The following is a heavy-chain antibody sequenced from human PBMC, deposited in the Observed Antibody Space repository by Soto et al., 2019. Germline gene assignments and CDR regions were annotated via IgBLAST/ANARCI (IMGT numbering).Heavy chain of an antibody. Sequence: QVQLVQSGAEVKKPGSSVKVSCKASGGTFSSYAISWVRPAPGQGLEWMGGFIPMFNRPHSARKFQGRVTVTAEESTSTAVMDLSSQRSDDTSGYYCARAQYHNASNYYYAFDVWCQGTTVTVSS. D-gene: IGHD2-2*01. CDR2: FIPMFNRP. J-gene: IGHJ6*02. CDR3: ARAQYHNASNYYYAFDV. V-gene: IGHV1-69*01. CDR1: GGTFSSYA.